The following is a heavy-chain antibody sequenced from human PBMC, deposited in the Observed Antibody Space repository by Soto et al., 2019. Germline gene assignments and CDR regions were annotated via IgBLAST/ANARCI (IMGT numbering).Heavy chain of an antibody. CDR3: ASWDYDVLTGYSYDD. Sequence: QVQLVQSGAEVKKPGSSVKVSCKASGGTFNNYGMGWVRQAPGQGLEWMGGIIPMIGRTNYAQKFQGRLTLTADASRSTAYMELRSLRSDDTAVYYCASWDYDVLTGYSYDDWGQGPLVTVSS. CDR2: IIPMIGRT. J-gene: IGHJ4*02. CDR1: GGTFNNYG. D-gene: IGHD3-9*01. V-gene: IGHV1-69*01.